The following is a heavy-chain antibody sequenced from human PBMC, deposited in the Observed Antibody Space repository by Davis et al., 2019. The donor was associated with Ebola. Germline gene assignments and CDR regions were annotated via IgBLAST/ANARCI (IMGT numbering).Heavy chain of an antibody. J-gene: IGHJ6*04. Sequence: SQTLSLTCAVYGGSFSGYYWSWILPPPCTFLYFLCEINHSGSTNYNPSLKSRVTISVDTSKNQFSLKLSSVTAADTAVYYCARDRRGAPAAIRYYYYYGMDVWGKGTTVTVSS. D-gene: IGHD2-2*01. CDR1: GGSFSGYY. CDR3: ARDRRGAPAAIRYYYYYGMDV. CDR2: INHSGST. V-gene: IGHV4-34*01.